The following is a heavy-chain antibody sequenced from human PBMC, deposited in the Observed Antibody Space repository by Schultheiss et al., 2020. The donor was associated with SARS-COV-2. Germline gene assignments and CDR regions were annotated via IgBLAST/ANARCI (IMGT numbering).Heavy chain of an antibody. V-gene: IGHV3-66*03. J-gene: IGHJ1*01. CDR1: GFTVSSNY. D-gene: IGHD2-15*01. CDR2: IYSCGST. Sequence: GGSLRLSCAASGFTVSSNYMSWVRQAPGKGLEWVSVIYSCGSTYYADSVKGRFTIARDNSKNTLYLQMNSLRAEDTAVYYCVSSSDIVVAVASTWGQGTLVTVAS. CDR3: VSSSDIVVAVAST.